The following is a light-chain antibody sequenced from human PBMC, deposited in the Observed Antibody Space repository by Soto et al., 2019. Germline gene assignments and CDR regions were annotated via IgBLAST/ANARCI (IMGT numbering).Light chain of an antibody. J-gene: IGKJ1*01. CDR2: AAS. V-gene: IGKV1-6*01. Sequence: AIQGTQSPSSLSASVGDRVTISCRASQDIRSDLCWYQQEPGKAPKMLIFAASNLQSGVPSRFSGNASGTTFTLTISSLQPEDVATYYCLQDNTYPWTFGQGTKVDIK. CDR1: QDIRSD. CDR3: LQDNTYPWT.